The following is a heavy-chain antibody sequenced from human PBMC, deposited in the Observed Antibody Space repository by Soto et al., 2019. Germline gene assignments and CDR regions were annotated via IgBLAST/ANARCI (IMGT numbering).Heavy chain of an antibody. CDR3: ARDEVGATDN. V-gene: IGHV4-59*01. CDR1: GGSISSYY. CDR2: ICYSGST. D-gene: IGHD1-26*01. Sequence: SETLSLTCTVSGGSISSYYWSWIRQPPGKGLEWIGYICYSGSTNYNPSLKSRFTISVDTSKNQFSLKLSSVTAADTAVYYCARDEVGATDNWGQGTLVTVSS. J-gene: IGHJ4*02.